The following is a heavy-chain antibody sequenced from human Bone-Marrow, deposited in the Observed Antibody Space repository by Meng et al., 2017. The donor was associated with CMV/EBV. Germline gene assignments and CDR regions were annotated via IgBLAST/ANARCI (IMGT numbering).Heavy chain of an antibody. Sequence: GGSLRLSCAASGFTVSSNYMSWVRQAPGKGLEWVSVIYSGGSTYYADSVKGRFTISRDNAKNSLYLQMNSLRAEDTAVYYCARLNSGYSYEFDYWGQGTLVTVSS. D-gene: IGHD5-18*01. CDR1: GFTVSSNY. CDR2: IYSGGST. V-gene: IGHV3-66*04. CDR3: ARLNSGYSYEFDY. J-gene: IGHJ4*02.